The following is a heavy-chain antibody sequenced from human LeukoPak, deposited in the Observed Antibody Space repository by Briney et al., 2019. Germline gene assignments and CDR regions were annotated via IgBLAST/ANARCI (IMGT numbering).Heavy chain of an antibody. CDR3: ARDPFGATYGGY. J-gene: IGHJ4*02. CDR2: IYSGGST. CDR1: GFTFSSYG. D-gene: IGHD1-26*01. V-gene: IGHV3-NL1*01. Sequence: GGSLRLSCAASGFTFSSYGMHWVRQAPGKGLEWVAVIYSGGSTYYADSVKGRFTISRDNSKNTLYLQMNSLRAEDTAVYYCARDPFGATYGGYWGQGTLVTVSS.